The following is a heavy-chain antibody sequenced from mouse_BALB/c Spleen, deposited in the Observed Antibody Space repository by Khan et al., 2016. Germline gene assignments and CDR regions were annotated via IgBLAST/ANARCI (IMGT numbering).Heavy chain of an antibody. CDR2: IDPATGNT. J-gene: IGHJ3*01. CDR3: ARSPYDYDVGFAY. D-gene: IGHD2-4*01. V-gene: IGHV14-3*02. CDR1: GFNIKDTY. Sequence: EVQLQESGAELVKPGASVKLSCTASGFNIKDTYMHWVKQSPEQGLEWIGRIDPATGNTKYDPKFQGKATITADTSSNTAYLQLSSLTSEDTAVYYCARSPYDYDVGFAYWGQGTLVTVSA.